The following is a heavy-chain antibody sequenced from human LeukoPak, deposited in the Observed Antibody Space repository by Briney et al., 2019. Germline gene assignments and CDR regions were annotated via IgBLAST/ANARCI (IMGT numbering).Heavy chain of an antibody. V-gene: IGHV3-21*01. CDR1: GFTFSSYS. D-gene: IGHD6-19*01. Sequence: GGSLRLSCAASGFTFSSYSMNWVRQAPGKGLEWVSSISSSSSYIYYADSVKGRFTISRDNAKNSLYLQMNSLRAEDTAVYYCARVGAYSSGWPGGSAYYFDYWSQGTLVTVSS. CDR3: ARVGAYSSGWPGGSAYYFDY. CDR2: ISSSSSYI. J-gene: IGHJ4*02.